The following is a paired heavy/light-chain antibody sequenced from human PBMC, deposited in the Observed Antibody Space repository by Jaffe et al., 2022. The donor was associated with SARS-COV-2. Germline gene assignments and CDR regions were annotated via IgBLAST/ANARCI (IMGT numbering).Heavy chain of an antibody. Sequence: EVQLVESGGGLVQPGGSLTLACVGSGFTFSNYWMNWVRQAPGEGLEWVANIGRDGGEKNYVDSVKGRFTISRDNTRNSLYLQMNSLRVEDTAVYYCARDDVRGGRYSSFDIWGQGTTVTVSS. CDR3: ARDDVRGGRYSSFDI. V-gene: IGHV3-7*03. D-gene: IGHD1-26*01. CDR2: IGRDGGEK. CDR1: GFTFSNYW. J-gene: IGHJ3*02.
Light chain of an antibody. CDR1: QGIGND. J-gene: IGKJ3*01. CDR2: VAS. CDR3: LQDYSYPFT. V-gene: IGKV1-6*01. Sequence: AIQMTQSPSSLSASVGDRVTITCRASQGIGNDLGWYQQKPGKAPKLLISVASSLQSGVPSRFSGSGSGTDFTLTINSLQPDDFATYYCLQDYSYPFTFGPGTKVDIQ.